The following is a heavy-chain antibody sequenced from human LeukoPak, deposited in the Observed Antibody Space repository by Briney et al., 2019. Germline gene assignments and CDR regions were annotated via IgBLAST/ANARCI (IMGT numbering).Heavy chain of an antibody. D-gene: IGHD3-3*01. CDR2: INHSGST. Sequence: GSLRLSCAASGFTFSDYYMSWIRQPPGKGLEWIGEINHSGSTNYNPSLKSRVTISVDTSKNQFSLKLSSVTAADTAVYYCARVRFLEYLSSYYFDYWGQGTLVTVSS. J-gene: IGHJ4*02. CDR1: GFTFSDYY. V-gene: IGHV4-34*01. CDR3: ARVRFLEYLSSYYFDY.